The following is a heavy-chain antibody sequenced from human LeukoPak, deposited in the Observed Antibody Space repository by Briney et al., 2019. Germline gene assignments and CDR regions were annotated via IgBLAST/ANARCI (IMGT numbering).Heavy chain of an antibody. D-gene: IGHD6-13*01. Sequence: GGSLRLSCAASGFSFSIYSMSWVRQAPGKGLEWVSSISSRSGYIYYAGSVKGRFTISRDNAKNSLYLQMNSLRAEDTAIYYCARSIPYGTTWYGRSDYWGQGTLVTVSS. CDR3: ARSIPYGTTWYGRSDY. CDR1: GFSFSIYS. J-gene: IGHJ4*02. CDR2: ISSRSGYI. V-gene: IGHV3-21*04.